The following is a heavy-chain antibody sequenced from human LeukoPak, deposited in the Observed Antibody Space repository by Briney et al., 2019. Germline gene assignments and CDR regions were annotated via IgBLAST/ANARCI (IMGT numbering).Heavy chain of an antibody. V-gene: IGHV1-8*01. Sequence: ASVKLSCKASGYTFTTYIINWGRQATGQGLGWMGWMSPNSGNTGYAQKFQGRVTMTRDTSINTAYMELSSLTSEDTAVYFCARGVTAGVDFWGQGTLVTVSS. J-gene: IGHJ4*02. CDR3: ARGVTAGVDF. D-gene: IGHD6-25*01. CDR2: MSPNSGNT. CDR1: GYTFTTYI.